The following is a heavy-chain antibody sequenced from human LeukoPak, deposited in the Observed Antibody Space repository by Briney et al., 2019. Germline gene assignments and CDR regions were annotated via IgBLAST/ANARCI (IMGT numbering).Heavy chain of an antibody. CDR1: GLTFSSYW. Sequence: GGSLRLSCVASGLTFSSYWMTWVRQAPGKGLEWVANIRQDGTDKYYVDSVKGRFTISRDNAKNSLYLQMNSLRAEDTAVYYCARTTHDSGGYWGQGTLVTVSS. V-gene: IGHV3-7*04. CDR3: ARTTHDSGGY. CDR2: IRQDGTDK. J-gene: IGHJ4*02. D-gene: IGHD4-17*01.